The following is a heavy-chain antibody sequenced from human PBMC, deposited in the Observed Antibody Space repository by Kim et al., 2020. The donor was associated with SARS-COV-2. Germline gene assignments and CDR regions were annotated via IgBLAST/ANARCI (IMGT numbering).Heavy chain of an antibody. Sequence: GGSLRLSCAASGFTFGSYWMTWVRQAPGKGLEWVANIKQEGTQQYYVDSVRGRFTVSRDGANMYLQMNSLRAEDTAVYYCARTLTGTTESFEYWGRGTLVTVSS. D-gene: IGHD3-9*01. J-gene: IGHJ1*01. CDR2: IKQEGTQQ. CDR3: ARTLTGTTESFEY. V-gene: IGHV3-7*03. CDR1: GFTFGSYW.